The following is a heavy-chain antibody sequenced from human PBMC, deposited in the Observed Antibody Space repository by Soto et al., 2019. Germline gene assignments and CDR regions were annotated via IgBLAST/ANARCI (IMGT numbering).Heavy chain of an antibody. CDR2: IIPMLGMS. J-gene: IGHJ4*02. D-gene: IGHD3-10*01. CDR1: GDTFNFYT. V-gene: IGHV1-69*02. CDR3: ATNYGSGSTHFDY. Sequence: QVQLVQSGAEVKKPGSSVRVSCTASGDTFNFYTISWVRQVPGHGPEWMGRIIPMLGMSNYAQKFQGRATIMADKSTSTVYMNLSGLTSEDTAVYYCATNYGSGSTHFDYWGQGTLVTVSS.